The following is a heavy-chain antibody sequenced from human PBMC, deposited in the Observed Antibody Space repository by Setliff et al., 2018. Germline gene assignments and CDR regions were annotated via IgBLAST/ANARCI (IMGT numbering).Heavy chain of an antibody. J-gene: IGHJ6*02. CDR2: ISGHNDKT. CDR3: AKEPAISLTEAIRRSYYDYALDV. Sequence: ASVKVSCKASGYTFTYFGVSWLRLAPGQGLEWMGWISGHNDKTIIEPKFQGRLALTTDTGSDTAYMELRNLRSDDAVIYYCAKEPAISLTEAIRRSYYDYALDVWGQGTTVTAP. CDR1: GYTFTYFG. V-gene: IGHV1-18*01. D-gene: IGHD3-9*01.